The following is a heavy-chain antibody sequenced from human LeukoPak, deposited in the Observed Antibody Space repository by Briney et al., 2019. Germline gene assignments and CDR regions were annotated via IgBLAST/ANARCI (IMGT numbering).Heavy chain of an antibody. J-gene: IGHJ4*02. V-gene: IGHV4-34*01. Sequence: SETLSLTCAVYGGSFSGYYWSWIRQPPGKGLEWIGEINHSGSTNCNPSLKSRVTISVDTSKNQFSLKLSSVTAADTAVYYCARGDGGDRWFGETRVFDYWGQGTLVTVSS. CDR2: INHSGST. CDR3: ARGDGGDRWFGETRVFDY. CDR1: GGSFSGYY. D-gene: IGHD3-10*01.